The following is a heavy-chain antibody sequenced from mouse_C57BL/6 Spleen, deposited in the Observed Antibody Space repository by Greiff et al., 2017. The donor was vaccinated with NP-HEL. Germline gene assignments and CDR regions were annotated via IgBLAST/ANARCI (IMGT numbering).Heavy chain of an antibody. D-gene: IGHD1-1*01. J-gene: IGHJ4*01. V-gene: IGHV1-81*01. Sequence: VQLQQSGAELARPGASVKLSCKASGYTFTSYGISWVKQRTGQGLEWIGEIYPGSGSTNYNEKFKSKATLTVDTSSSTAYMQLSSLTSEDSAVYYCALYGSSYRAMDYWGQGTSVTVSS. CDR1: GYTFTSYG. CDR2: IYPGSGST. CDR3: ALYGSSYRAMDY.